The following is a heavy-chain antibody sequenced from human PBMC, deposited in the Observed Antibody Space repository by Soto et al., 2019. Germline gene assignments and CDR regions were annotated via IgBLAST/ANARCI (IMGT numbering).Heavy chain of an antibody. CDR1: EFTFTSYW. Sequence: LRLSCAACEFTFTSYWMSWVRHAPWQGLEWVANIKQDGSEKYYVDSVNFRFTISRDNAKNSLYLQMNSLRYEDTAVYYCARVGSGNGYDLFDYWAQGTTVTVSS. CDR3: ARVGSGNGYDLFDY. CDR2: IKQDGSEK. V-gene: IGHV3-7*03. D-gene: IGHD6-13*01. J-gene: IGHJ4*02.